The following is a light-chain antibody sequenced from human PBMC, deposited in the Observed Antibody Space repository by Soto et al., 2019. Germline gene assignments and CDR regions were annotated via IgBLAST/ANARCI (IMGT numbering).Light chain of an antibody. CDR1: QSLSSSY. Sequence: ESVLTQSPGTLSLSPGERGSLSCRASQSLSSSYLAWYQQKPGQAPRLLIYGASSRATGIPDRFSGSGSGTDFTLTINRLEPEDFAVYYCQQYGSSPRTFGQGTKVDIK. CDR2: GAS. V-gene: IGKV3-20*01. J-gene: IGKJ1*01. CDR3: QQYGSSPRT.